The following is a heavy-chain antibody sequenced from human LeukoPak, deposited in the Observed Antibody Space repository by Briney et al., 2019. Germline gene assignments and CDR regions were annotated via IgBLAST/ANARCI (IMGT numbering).Heavy chain of an antibody. D-gene: IGHD3-22*01. CDR2: IIPIFGTA. V-gene: IGHV1-69*13. CDR1: GGTFSSYA. J-gene: IGHJ4*02. Sequence: ASVKVSCKASGGTFSSYAISWVRQAPGQGLEWMGGIIPIFGTANYAQKFQGRVTITADESTSTAYMELSSLRSEDTAVYYCARVGYYDSSGYYDPYYFDYWGQGTLVTVSS. CDR3: ARVGYYDSSGYYDPYYFDY.